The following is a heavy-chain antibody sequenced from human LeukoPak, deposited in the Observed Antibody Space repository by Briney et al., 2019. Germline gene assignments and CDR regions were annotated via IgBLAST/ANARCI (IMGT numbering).Heavy chain of an antibody. CDR1: GFTFSSYS. D-gene: IGHD2-15*01. CDR3: ARDDTPTRMLEGARVAFGI. V-gene: IGHV3-21*01. CDR2: ISSSSNYI. Sequence: PGGSLRLSCAASGFTFSSYSMNWVRQAPGKGLEWVSSISSSSNYIYYADSVKGRFTISRDNAKNSLYLQMNSLGAEDTAVYYCARDDTPTRMLEGARVAFGIWGQGTMVTVSS. J-gene: IGHJ3*02.